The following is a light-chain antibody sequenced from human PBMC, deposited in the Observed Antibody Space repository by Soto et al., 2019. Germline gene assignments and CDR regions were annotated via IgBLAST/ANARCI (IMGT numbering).Light chain of an antibody. V-gene: IGKV3-15*01. Sequence: EIVMTQSPATLSVSPGERATLSCRASQSVSSNLAWYQQKPGQAPSLLIYGASTRATGIPARFSGSGSGTEFTLTIGSLQSEDFAVYYCQQYNNWPRTFGQGTKVVIK. CDR1: QSVSSN. J-gene: IGKJ1*01. CDR2: GAS. CDR3: QQYNNWPRT.